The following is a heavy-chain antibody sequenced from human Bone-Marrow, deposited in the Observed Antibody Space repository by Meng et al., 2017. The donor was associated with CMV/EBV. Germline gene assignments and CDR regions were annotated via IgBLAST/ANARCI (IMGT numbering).Heavy chain of an antibody. J-gene: IGHJ6*02. CDR2: IYHSGGT. V-gene: IGHV4-38-2*02. CDR3: AREAMPFYYYYYGMDV. Sequence: SETLSLTCTVSGYSISSGYYWCWIRQPPGEGLEWIGNIYHSGGTYYNPSVKSRFTISVDTSKNQFSLKVRSVTAEDTAVYYCAREAMPFYYYYYGMDVWGQGTTVTVSS. D-gene: IGHD2-2*01. CDR1: GYSISSGYY.